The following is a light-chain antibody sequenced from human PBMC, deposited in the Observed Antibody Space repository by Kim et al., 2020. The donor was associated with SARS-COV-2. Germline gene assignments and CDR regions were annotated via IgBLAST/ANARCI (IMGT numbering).Light chain of an antibody. Sequence: SALTQPASVSGSPGQSITISCTGTSSDVGGYNYVSWYQQHPGKAPKLMIYDVSKRPSGVSNRFSGSKSGNTASLTISGLQAEDEADYYCSSYTSSSTYWVFGGGTKL. CDR2: DVS. J-gene: IGLJ3*02. CDR3: SSYTSSSTYWV. V-gene: IGLV2-14*01. CDR1: SSDVGGYNY.